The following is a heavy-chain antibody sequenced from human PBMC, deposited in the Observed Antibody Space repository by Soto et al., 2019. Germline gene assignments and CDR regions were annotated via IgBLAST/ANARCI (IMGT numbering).Heavy chain of an antibody. J-gene: IGHJ6*02. CDR2: IYPGDSDT. CDR3: ARLEDSTTHYYYYGMDV. CDR1: GYSFTSYW. Sequence: LGESLKISCKGSGYSFTSYWIGWVRQMPGKGLEWMGFIYPGDSDTRYSPSFQGQVTISADKSVSTAYLQWSSLQASDSAMYFCARLEDSTTHYYYYGMDVWGQGTTVTVSS. V-gene: IGHV5-51*01.